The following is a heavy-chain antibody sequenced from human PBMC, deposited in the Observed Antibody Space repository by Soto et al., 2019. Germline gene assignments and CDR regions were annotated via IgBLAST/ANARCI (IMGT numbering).Heavy chain of an antibody. CDR1: GYTFSNYD. CDR2: VNPNNGYT. CDR3: AKVSRKGSAIDFDY. V-gene: IGHV1-8*01. D-gene: IGHD3-10*01. J-gene: IGHJ4*02. Sequence: QVQLVQSGAELKKPGASVKVSCKASGYTFSNYDMNWVRQATGQGPEWIGWVNPNNGYTGYAQKFQGRVTLTTDISTTTAYMELTRLRSEDPAIYYCAKVSRKGSAIDFDYWGQGTLITVPS.